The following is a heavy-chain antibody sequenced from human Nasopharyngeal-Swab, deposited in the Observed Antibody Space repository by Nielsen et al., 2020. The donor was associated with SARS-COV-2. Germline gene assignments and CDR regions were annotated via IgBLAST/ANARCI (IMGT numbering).Heavy chain of an antibody. D-gene: IGHD6-19*01. CDR3: ARGAVAYMSYYYYYGMDV. V-gene: IGHV3-7*01. Sequence: GESLKISCAASGFTFSGYWMSWVRQVPGKGLEWVANIKQDASEMYYVDSVKGRFTISRDNAKNSLYLQMNSLRAEDTAVYYCARGAVAYMSYYYYYGMDVWGQGTTVTVSS. J-gene: IGHJ6*02. CDR2: IKQDASEM. CDR1: GFTFSGYW.